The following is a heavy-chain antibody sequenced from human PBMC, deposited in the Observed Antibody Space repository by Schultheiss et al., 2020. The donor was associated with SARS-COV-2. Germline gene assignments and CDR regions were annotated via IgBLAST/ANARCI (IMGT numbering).Heavy chain of an antibody. CDR1: GFTFSSYD. CDR2: IGTAGDT. Sequence: GGSLRLSCAASGFTFSSYDMHWVRQATGKGLEWVSAIGTAGDTYYPGSVKGRFTISRDNSKNTLYLQMNSLRAEDTAVYYCARDQDYGDDFDYWGQGTLVTVSS. CDR3: ARDQDYGDDFDY. J-gene: IGHJ4*02. V-gene: IGHV3-13*01. D-gene: IGHD4-17*01.